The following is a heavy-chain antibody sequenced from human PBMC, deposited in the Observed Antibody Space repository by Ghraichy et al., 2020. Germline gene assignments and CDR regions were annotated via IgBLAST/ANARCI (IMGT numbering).Heavy chain of an antibody. CDR3: ARGVNWLDP. J-gene: IGHJ5*02. CDR2: ITTKSGNT. Sequence: ASVKVSCKASGYTFISYGISWVRQAPGQGLEWMGWITTKSGNTHYEQKFQGRVIMTTETSTNTAYMELRSLRSDDTAVYYCARGVNWLDPWGQGTLVTVSS. V-gene: IGHV1-18*01. CDR1: GYTFISYG.